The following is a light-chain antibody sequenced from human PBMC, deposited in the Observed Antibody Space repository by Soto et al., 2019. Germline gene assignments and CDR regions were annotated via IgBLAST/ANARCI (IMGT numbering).Light chain of an antibody. CDR2: LGS. CDR3: MQTLQTPFT. Sequence: DIVMTQSPLSLPVTPGEPASISCRSSQSLLHSDGYNYLDWYLQKPGQSPQLLIFLGSNRASGVPDRFSGSASGTDFTLKISRVEAEAVGVYYCMQTLQTPFTFGPGTKVDIK. CDR1: QSLLHSDGYNY. J-gene: IGKJ3*01. V-gene: IGKV2-28*01.